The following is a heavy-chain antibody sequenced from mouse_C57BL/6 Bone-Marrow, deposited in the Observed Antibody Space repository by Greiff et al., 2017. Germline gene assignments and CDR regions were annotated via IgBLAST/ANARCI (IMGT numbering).Heavy chain of an antibody. J-gene: IGHJ3*01. CDR1: GYTFTDYY. CDR2: INPYNGGT. Sequence: EVKLQQSGPVLVKPGASLKMSCTASGYTFTDYYMNWVQQSHGKSLEWIGVINPYNGGTSYNQKFKGKATLTVDKSTSTAYMELNSLTSEDSAVYYCARLLCAYWGQGTPVTVSA. D-gene: IGHD1-1*01. V-gene: IGHV1-19*01. CDR3: ARLLCAY.